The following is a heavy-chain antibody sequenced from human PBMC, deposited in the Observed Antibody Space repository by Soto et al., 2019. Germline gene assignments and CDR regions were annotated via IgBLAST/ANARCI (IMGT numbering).Heavy chain of an antibody. CDR3: ARGRGSTGYLGREHYFDY. D-gene: IGHD2-2*01. CDR2: IDIGGNT. Sequence: EVQVVESGGGLVQPGGSLRLSCAASGFSVTNNYMNWVRQAPGKGLEWVSIIDIGGNTYYADSVKDRFTISRDNSRKSLYLHRESLRVEVTAVYYCARGRGSTGYLGREHYFDYWGQGTLVTVSP. CDR1: GFSVTNNY. V-gene: IGHV3-66*01. J-gene: IGHJ4*02.